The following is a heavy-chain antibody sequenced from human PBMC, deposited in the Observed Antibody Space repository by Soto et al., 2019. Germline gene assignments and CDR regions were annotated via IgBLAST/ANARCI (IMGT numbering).Heavy chain of an antibody. Sequence: QVQLVQSGAVVKKPGASVKVSCKASGYSFTSYGIGWVRQAPGRGLEWMGWINTNNGNTNSAQRLQGRVTMTADTYTRTDYMELRSPRFDDTAVYYCARDLLGSFDVWGQGTMVTISS. CDR1: GYSFTSYG. CDR2: INTNNGNT. J-gene: IGHJ3*01. V-gene: IGHV1-18*01. D-gene: IGHD2-15*01. CDR3: ARDLLGSFDV.